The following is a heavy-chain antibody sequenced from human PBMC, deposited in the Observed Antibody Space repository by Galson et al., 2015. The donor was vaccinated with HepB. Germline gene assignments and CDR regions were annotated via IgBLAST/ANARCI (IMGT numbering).Heavy chain of an antibody. CDR2: ISSNGGAR. CDR1: GFTFDDYA. V-gene: IGHV3-9*01. Sequence: SLRLSCAASGFTFDDYAMHWVRQAPGKGLEWVSGISSNGGARGYADSVKGRFTISRDNAKNSLYVQMNSLRAEDTALYYCVRKSGDRHYFDYWGQGTLVTVSS. J-gene: IGHJ4*02. D-gene: IGHD1-1*01. CDR3: VRKSGDRHYFDY.